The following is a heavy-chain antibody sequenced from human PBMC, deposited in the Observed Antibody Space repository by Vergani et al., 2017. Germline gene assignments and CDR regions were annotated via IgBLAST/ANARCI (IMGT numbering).Heavy chain of an antibody. D-gene: IGHD6-6*01. CDR2: ISSSSSTI. V-gene: IGHV3-48*01. CDR3: AKTGVAAPDAFDI. CDR1: GFTFSSYS. J-gene: IGHJ3*02. Sequence: EVHLVESGGGLVQPGGSLRLSCAASGFTFSSYSMNWVRQAPGKGLEWVSYISSSSSTIYYADSVKGRFTISRDNAKNSLYLQMNSLRAEDTAVYYCAKTGVAAPDAFDIWGQGTMVTVSS.